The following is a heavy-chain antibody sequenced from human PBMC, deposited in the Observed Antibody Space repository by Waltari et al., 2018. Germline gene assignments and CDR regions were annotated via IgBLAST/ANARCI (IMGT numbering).Heavy chain of an antibody. CDR2: IKQDGSEK. V-gene: IGHV3-7*01. J-gene: IGHJ4*02. CDR1: GGTFSSYA. Sequence: VQLVQSGAEVKKPGSSVKVSCKASGGTFSSYAISWVRQAPGKGLAWVSNIKQDGSEKYYVDSVKGRFTISRDNAKNSLYLQMNSLRAEDTAVYYCARGGKWELGDYWGQGTLVTVSS. CDR3: ARGGKWELGDY. D-gene: IGHD1-26*01.